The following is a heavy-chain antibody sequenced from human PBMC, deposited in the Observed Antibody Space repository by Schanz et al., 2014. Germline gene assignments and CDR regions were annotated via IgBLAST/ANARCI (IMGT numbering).Heavy chain of an antibody. Sequence: QEQLVLSGPEVNKLGAPVKVSCKAPGYTFTSYDIYWDRQATGQGLEWMGWMNAKNGNTGYAQRCQGRGTRTRNASITTAYLELSSLRSGETAVYYCTKGRTFGRWGQGTLGTVAS. J-gene: IGHJ4*02. CDR3: TKGRTFGR. CDR1: GYTFTSYD. CDR2: MNAKNGNT. D-gene: IGHD3-16*01. V-gene: IGHV1-8*01.